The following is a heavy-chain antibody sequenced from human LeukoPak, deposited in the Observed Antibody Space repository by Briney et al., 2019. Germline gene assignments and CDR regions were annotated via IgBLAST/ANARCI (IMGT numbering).Heavy chain of an antibody. D-gene: IGHD6-6*01. CDR2: IYHSGST. Sequence: SETLSLTCTVSGGSISTYYWSWIRQPPGKGLEWIGYIYHSGSTKYNPSLKSRVTISVDTSKNQFSLQLNSVTPEDTAVYYCARGELAYSSSSWYFDYWGQGTLVTVSS. V-gene: IGHV4-59*12. J-gene: IGHJ4*02. CDR3: ARGELAYSSSSWYFDY. CDR1: GGSISTYY.